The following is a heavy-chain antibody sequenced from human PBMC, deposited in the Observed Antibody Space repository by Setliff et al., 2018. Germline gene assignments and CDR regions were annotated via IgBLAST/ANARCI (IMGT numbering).Heavy chain of an antibody. CDR2: ISPDSIYI. V-gene: IGHV3-21*01. D-gene: IGHD6-25*01. J-gene: IGHJ3*02. CDR3: ARSPANGGHDAFDI. Sequence: GGSLRLSCAASGFTFRTFSTHWVRQAPGKGLEWVSSISPDSIYIYYADSVKGRLTISRDNAWDSLYLQMNSLGAEDTAVYYCARSPANGGHDAFDIWGRGTMVTVSS. CDR1: GFTFRTFS.